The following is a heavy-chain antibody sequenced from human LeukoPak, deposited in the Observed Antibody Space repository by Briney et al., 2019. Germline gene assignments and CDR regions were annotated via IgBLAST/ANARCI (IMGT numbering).Heavy chain of an antibody. CDR3: ARSPPLWNGDAFDI. Sequence: PGGSLRLSCAASGFTFSSYGMHWVRQAPGKGLEYVSAISNYGGSIYYADSVKGRFTISRDNSKNSLYLQMNSLRVEDTAVYYCARSPPLWNGDAFDIWGQGTMVTVSS. D-gene: IGHD1-1*01. CDR1: GFTFSSYG. J-gene: IGHJ3*02. CDR2: ISNYGGSI. V-gene: IGHV3-64*04.